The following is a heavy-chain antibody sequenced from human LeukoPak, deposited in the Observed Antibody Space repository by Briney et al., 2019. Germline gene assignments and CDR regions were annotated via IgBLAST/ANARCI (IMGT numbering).Heavy chain of an antibody. V-gene: IGHV4-39*01. CDR1: GGSISSSSYY. D-gene: IGHD6-19*01. J-gene: IGHJ4*02. CDR3: ARQGYSSGWYFDY. CDR2: IYYSGST. Sequence: SETLSLTCTVSGGSISSSSYYWGWIRQPPGKGLEWIGSIYYSGSTYYNPSLKSRVTISVDTSKNQFSLKPSSVTAADTAVYYCARQGYSSGWYFDYWGQGTLVTVSS.